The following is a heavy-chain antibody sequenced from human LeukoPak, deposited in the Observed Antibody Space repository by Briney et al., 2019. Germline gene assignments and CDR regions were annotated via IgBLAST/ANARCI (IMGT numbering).Heavy chain of an antibody. V-gene: IGHV4-39*07. CDR3: ARCLGWKRWFDP. CDR2: IYYSGST. D-gene: IGHD1-1*01. CDR1: GGSISSSSYY. J-gene: IGHJ5*02. Sequence: SETLSLTCTVSGGSISSSSYYWGWIRQPPGKGLEWIGSIYYSGSTYYNPSLKSRVTISVDTSKNQFSLKLSSVTAADTAVYYCARCLGWKRWFDPWGQGTLVTVSS.